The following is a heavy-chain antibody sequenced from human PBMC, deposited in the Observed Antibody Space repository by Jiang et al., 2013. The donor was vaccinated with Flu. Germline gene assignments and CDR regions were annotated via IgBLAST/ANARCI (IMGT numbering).Heavy chain of an antibody. V-gene: IGHV5-51*01. J-gene: IGHJ6*02. D-gene: IGHD2-2*01. CDR3: ARWGGVVVPAATDYYGMDV. CDR2: IYPGDSDT. Sequence: LKISCKGSGYSFTSYWIGWVRQMPGKGLEWMGIIYPGDSDTRYSPSFQGQVTISADKSISTAYLQWSSLKASDTAMYYCARWGGVVVPAATDYYGMDVWGQGTTVTVSS. CDR1: GYSFTSYW.